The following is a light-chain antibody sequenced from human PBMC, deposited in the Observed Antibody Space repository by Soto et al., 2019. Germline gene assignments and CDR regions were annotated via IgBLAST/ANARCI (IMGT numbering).Light chain of an antibody. Sequence: QAVLTQPPSASGTPGQRVTISCSGGSSNIGSKDVNWYQQLPETAPKVLMYSNNQRPSGVPDRFSGSKSGTSASLAISGLQYEDEADYYCAAWDDSLNGYVFGTGTKLTVL. CDR1: SSNIGSKD. V-gene: IGLV1-44*01. J-gene: IGLJ1*01. CDR2: SNN. CDR3: AAWDDSLNGYV.